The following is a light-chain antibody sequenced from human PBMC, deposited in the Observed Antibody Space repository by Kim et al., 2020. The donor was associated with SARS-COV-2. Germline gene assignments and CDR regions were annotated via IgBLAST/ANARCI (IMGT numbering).Light chain of an antibody. Sequence: SVSPGQTASITCSGDKLGDKYACWYQQKPGQSPVLVIYQDSKRPSGIPELFSGSNPGNTATLTISGTQAMDEADYYCQAWDSSTGVFGTGTKVTVL. V-gene: IGLV3-1*01. CDR1: KLGDKY. CDR3: QAWDSSTGV. CDR2: QDS. J-gene: IGLJ1*01.